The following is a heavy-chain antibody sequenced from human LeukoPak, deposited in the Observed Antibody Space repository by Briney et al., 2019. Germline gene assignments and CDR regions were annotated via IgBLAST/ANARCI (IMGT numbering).Heavy chain of an antibody. D-gene: IGHD2-21*01. CDR3: ARHRRLGETDGYYFDY. CDR2: IYPGDSDT. J-gene: IGHJ4*02. V-gene: IGHV5-51*01. CDR1: GYSFTSYW. Sequence: GESLKISCKGSGYSFTSYWIGWVRQMPGKGLEWMGIIYPGDSDTRYSPSFQGQVTISADKSISTAYLQWSSLKASDTAMYYCARHRRLGETDGYYFDYWGQGTLVTVSS.